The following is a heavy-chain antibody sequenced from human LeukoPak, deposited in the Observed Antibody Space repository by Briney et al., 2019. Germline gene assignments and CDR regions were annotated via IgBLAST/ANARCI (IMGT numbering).Heavy chain of an antibody. CDR3: ARVGTDIVGIDY. Sequence: GGSLRLSCAASGFTVSSNYMSWVRQAPGKGLKWVSVIYSGGSTYYADSVKGRFTISRDNSKNTLYLQMNSLRAEDTAVYYCARVGTDIVGIDYWGQGTLVTVSS. D-gene: IGHD2-15*01. V-gene: IGHV3-66*01. J-gene: IGHJ4*02. CDR2: IYSGGST. CDR1: GFTVSSNY.